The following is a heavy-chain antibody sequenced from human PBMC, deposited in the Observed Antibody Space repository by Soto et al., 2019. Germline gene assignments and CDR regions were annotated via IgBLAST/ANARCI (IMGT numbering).Heavy chain of an antibody. V-gene: IGHV3-15*01. D-gene: IGHD6-13*01. J-gene: IGHJ4*02. CDR2: IKSKTDGGPT. Sequence: EVQLVESGGGLVKPGGSLRLSCAASGFTFSNAWMSWVRQAPGQGLEWVGRIKSKTDGGPTDYAAPVKGRFTISRDDSKNTLYLQMNSLKTEDTAVYYCTTGRAAFGWGQGTLVTVSS. CDR3: TTGRAAFG. CDR1: GFTFSNAW.